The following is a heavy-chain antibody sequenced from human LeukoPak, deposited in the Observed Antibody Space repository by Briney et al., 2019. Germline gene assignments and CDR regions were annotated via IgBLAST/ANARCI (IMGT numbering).Heavy chain of an antibody. CDR1: GYSISSGYS. Sequence: SETLSLTCTVSGYSISSGYSWGWIRQTPGKGLEWIGSIDHSGSTYYNPSLSGRVTISVDTSKNQFSLKLSSVTAADTAVYYCARAEGYCSSTSCYWMDSKGYYFDYWGQGTLVTVSS. CDR3: ARAEGYCSSTSCYWMDSKGYYFDY. V-gene: IGHV4-38-2*02. D-gene: IGHD2-2*01. J-gene: IGHJ4*02. CDR2: IDHSGST.